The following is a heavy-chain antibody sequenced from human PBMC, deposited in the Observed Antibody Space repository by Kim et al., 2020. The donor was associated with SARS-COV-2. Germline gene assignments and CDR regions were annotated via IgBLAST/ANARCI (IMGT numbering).Heavy chain of an antibody. CDR3: TTSGTNAFDI. CDR2: ITSSSSNI. Sequence: GGSLRLSCAASGFSFSTYNMNWVRQAPGKGLEWVSFITSSSSNIYYPDSVKGRFTISRDNAKNSLYLHMNSLRAEDTAVYYCTTSGTNAFDIWGLGTMLIVSS. CDR1: GFSFSTYN. V-gene: IGHV3-21*06. J-gene: IGHJ3*02.